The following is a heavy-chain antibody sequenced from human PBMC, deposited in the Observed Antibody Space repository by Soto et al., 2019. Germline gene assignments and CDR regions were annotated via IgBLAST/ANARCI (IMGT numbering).Heavy chain of an antibody. V-gene: IGHV3-21*01. Sequence: PGGSLRLSCTVSVFAFNNYGINWVRQAPGEGLEWVSSISKSDYTYYSDSVTVRFTISRYNAKNSLSLQMNTLRVEDTAVYYCARVFAVNPSAAGPPKLPANDHWGQGTLVTVSS. D-gene: IGHD6-13*01. J-gene: IGHJ4*02. CDR2: ISKSDYT. CDR3: ARVFAVNPSAAGPPKLPANDH. CDR1: VFAFNNYG.